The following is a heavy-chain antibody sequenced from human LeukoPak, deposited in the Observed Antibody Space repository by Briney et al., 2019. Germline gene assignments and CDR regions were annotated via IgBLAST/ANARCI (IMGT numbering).Heavy chain of an antibody. V-gene: IGHV3-30-3*01. CDR2: ISYDGSNK. J-gene: IGHJ4*02. D-gene: IGHD1-26*01. CDR3: ARYSGSSEGY. Sequence: GGSLRLSCAASGFTFSSYAMHWVRQAPGEGLEWVAVISYDGSNKYYADSVKGRFTISRDNSKNTLYLQMNSLRAEDTAVYYCARYSGSSEGYWGQGTLVTVSS. CDR1: GFTFSSYA.